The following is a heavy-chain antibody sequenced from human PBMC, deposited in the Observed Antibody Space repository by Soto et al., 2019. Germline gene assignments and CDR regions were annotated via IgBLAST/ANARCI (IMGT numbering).Heavy chain of an antibody. CDR3: ARGVSAGVDY. Sequence: GASVKVSCKGSGYSFTSLDINWVRQTAGQGLEWMGWMQPSTGRTGYAQKFQGRVTMTRDTSINTAYMELTTLTSDDTAFYYCARGVSAGVDYWGQGTLVTVSS. CDR2: MQPSTGRT. V-gene: IGHV1-8*01. J-gene: IGHJ4*02. D-gene: IGHD1-26*01. CDR1: GYSFTSLD.